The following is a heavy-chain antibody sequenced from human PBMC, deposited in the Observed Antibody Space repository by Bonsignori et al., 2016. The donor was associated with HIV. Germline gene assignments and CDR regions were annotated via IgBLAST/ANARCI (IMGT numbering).Heavy chain of an antibody. J-gene: IGHJ4*02. CDR3: ARDRRGITGTTFDY. D-gene: IGHD1/OR15-1a*01. CDR2: IIPILGIA. Sequence: WVRQAPGQGLEWMGGIIPILGIANYAQKFQGRVTITADKSTSTAYMELSSLRSEDTAVYYCARDRRGITGTTFDYWGQGTLVTVSS. V-gene: IGHV1-69*10.